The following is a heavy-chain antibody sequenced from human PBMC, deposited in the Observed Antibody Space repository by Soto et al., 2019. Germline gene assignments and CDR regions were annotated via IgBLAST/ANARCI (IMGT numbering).Heavy chain of an antibody. V-gene: IGHV1-8*01. D-gene: IGHD1-1*01. CDR3: ARRAETNGWNGFGADKYYFDF. J-gene: IGHJ4*02. CDR1: GYTFTSYD. Sequence: QVQLVQSGAEVRKPGASVKVSCEASGYTFTSYDIYWVRQATGQGLEWMGWLNPNTGNLGYAQKFQGRITVTSVTSKNTVHMELSSLRSEDTAVYYCARRAETNGWNGFGADKYYFDFWGQGTLVTVSS. CDR2: LNPNTGNL.